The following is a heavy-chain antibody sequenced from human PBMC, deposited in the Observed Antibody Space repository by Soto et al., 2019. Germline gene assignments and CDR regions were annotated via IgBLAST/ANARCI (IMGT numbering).Heavy chain of an antibody. CDR3: ARAGPLTTVTTAHFDY. V-gene: IGHV3-30*04. J-gene: IGHJ4*02. CDR1: GFTFSSYA. D-gene: IGHD4-17*01. CDR2: ISYDGSNK. Sequence: GGSLRLSCAASGFTFSSYAMHWVRQAPGKGLEWVAVISYDGSNKYYADSVKGRFTISRDNSKNTLYLQMNSLRAEDTAVYYCARAGPLTTVTTAHFDYWGQGTLVTVSS.